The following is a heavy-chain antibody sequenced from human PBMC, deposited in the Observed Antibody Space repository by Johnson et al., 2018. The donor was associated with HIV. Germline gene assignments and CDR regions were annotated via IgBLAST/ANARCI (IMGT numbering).Heavy chain of an antibody. D-gene: IGHD7-27*01. CDR3: AKAVTGEGAFDI. Sequence: QVQLVESGGGLVKPGGSLRLSCAASGFTFSNAWMSWVRQAPGKGLEWVAVIWYDGNNKYYADSVKGRFTISRDNSKNTLYLQMNSLRAEDTAVYYCAKAVTGEGAFDIWGQGTMVTVSS. CDR2: IWYDGNNK. J-gene: IGHJ3*02. CDR1: GFTFSNAW. V-gene: IGHV3-33*06.